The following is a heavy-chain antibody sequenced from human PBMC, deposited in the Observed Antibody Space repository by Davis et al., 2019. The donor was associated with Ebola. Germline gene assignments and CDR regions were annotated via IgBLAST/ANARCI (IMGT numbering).Heavy chain of an antibody. CDR3: ARAVFHEVLDY. D-gene: IGHD3-3*01. J-gene: IGHJ4*02. Sequence: PGGSLRLSCAASGFTFRHYAMHWVRQAPGKGLEWVAVVSHSQRETFYADSVKGRFTISRDNSENTLYLQMNSLTADDTAVYYCARAVFHEVLDYWGQGTPVTVSS. V-gene: IGHV3-30*04. CDR2: VSHSQRET. CDR1: GFTFRHYA.